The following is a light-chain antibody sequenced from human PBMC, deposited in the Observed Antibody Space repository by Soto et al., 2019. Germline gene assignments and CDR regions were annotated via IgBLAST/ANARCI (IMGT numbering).Light chain of an antibody. J-gene: IGKJ2*01. CDR1: QSVSSN. V-gene: IGKV3-15*01. CDR2: GAS. CDR3: QQYNNWPMYT. Sequence: EIVRTQSPATLSVSPGERAALSCTASQSVSSNLAWYQQKPGQAPRLLIFGASTRTTGIPARFSGSGSGTEFTLTITSLQSEDFAVYYCQQYNNWPMYTFGQGTKLEIK.